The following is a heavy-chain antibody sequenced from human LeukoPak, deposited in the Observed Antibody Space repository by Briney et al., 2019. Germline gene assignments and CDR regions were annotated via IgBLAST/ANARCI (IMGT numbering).Heavy chain of an antibody. CDR3: ARQGPFDY. CDR1: GGSISSTSYY. J-gene: IGHJ4*02. V-gene: IGHV4-39*01. Sequence: PSETLSLTCTVSGGSISSTSYYWGWIRQPPGKGLEWIGSIYYSGSTYYNSSLKSRVTISVDTSKNQFSLKLSSVTAADTAVYYCARQGPFDYWGQGTLVTVSS. CDR2: IYYSGST.